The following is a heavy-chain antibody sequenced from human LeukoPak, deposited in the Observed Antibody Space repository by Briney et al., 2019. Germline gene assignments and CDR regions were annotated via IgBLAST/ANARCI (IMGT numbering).Heavy chain of an antibody. V-gene: IGHV1-2*06. D-gene: IGHD3-22*01. Sequence: EASVKVSCKASGYTFTGYYMHWVRQAPGQGLEWMGRINPNSGGTNYAQKFQGRVTMTRDTSISTAYMELSRLRSDDTAVYYCARVTYDSIHRDAFDIWGQGTMVTVSS. J-gene: IGHJ3*02. CDR2: INPNSGGT. CDR3: ARVTYDSIHRDAFDI. CDR1: GYTFTGYY.